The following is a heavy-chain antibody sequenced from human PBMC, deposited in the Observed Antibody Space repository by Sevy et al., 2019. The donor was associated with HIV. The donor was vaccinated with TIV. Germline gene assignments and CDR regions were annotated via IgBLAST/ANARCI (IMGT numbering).Heavy chain of an antibody. D-gene: IGHD2-2*01. Sequence: SETLSLTCAVYGVSFSGYYWSWIRQPPGKGLEWIGEINHSGSTNYNPSLKSRVTISVDTSKNQFSLKLSSVTAADTAVYYCARHCSGTSCSHAFDIWGQGTMVNVSS. CDR3: ARHCSGTSCSHAFDI. V-gene: IGHV4-34*01. CDR1: GVSFSGYY. CDR2: INHSGST. J-gene: IGHJ3*02.